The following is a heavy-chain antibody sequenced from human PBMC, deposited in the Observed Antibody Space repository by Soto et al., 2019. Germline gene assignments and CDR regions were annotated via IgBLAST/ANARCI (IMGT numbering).Heavy chain of an antibody. D-gene: IGHD6-19*01. V-gene: IGHV3-7*01. CDR2: IKPGGSEK. CDR1: GFTFSSFW. Sequence: EVQLVESGGGLVQPGGSLRLSCAASGFTFSSFWMSWVRQAPGKGLEWVANIKPGGSEKYYVDSVKGRFTISRDDAKNSLYLQMNSLRAEDTAVYYCARNPWGVAGTDYWGQGTLVTVSS. J-gene: IGHJ4*02. CDR3: ARNPWGVAGTDY.